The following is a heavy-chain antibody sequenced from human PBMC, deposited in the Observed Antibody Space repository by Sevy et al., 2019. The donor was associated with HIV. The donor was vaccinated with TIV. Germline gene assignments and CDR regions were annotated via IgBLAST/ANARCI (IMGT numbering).Heavy chain of an antibody. CDR3: SRDLRLRGYSYGCFDY. D-gene: IGHD5-18*01. Sequence: ASVKVSCKASGYTFTGQYIHWVRQAPGQGLEWMGWINPKSGDTKYAQEFKGRVTMTRGTSISTAYMELCGLKSDYTAVYYCSRDLRLRGYSYGCFDYWGQGTLVTVSS. CDR2: INPKSGDT. CDR1: GYTFTGQY. J-gene: IGHJ4*02. V-gene: IGHV1-2*02.